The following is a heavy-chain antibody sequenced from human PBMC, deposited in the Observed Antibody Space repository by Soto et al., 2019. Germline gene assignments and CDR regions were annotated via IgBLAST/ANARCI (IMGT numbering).Heavy chain of an antibody. J-gene: IGHJ4*02. CDR1: GLTLSSYS. Sequence: EVQLVESGGGLVKPGGSLSLSCAASGLTLSSYSMNWARQAPGKGLGWVSSISSSSSYIYYADSVKGRFTISRDNAKNSLYLQMNSLRAEDTAVYYCARDHCSGGSCYPFNFDYWGQGTLVTVSS. V-gene: IGHV3-21*01. CDR2: ISSSSSYI. CDR3: ARDHCSGGSCYPFNFDY. D-gene: IGHD2-15*01.